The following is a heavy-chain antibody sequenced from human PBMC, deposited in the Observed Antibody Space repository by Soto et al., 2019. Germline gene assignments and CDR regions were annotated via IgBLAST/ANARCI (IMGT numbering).Heavy chain of an antibody. CDR3: AGSALDDDFYHYLDS. CDR2: IIPYNGNT. J-gene: IGHJ5*01. V-gene: IGHV1-45*02. CDR1: GYIFTYRY. Sequence: GASVKVSCKASGYIFTYRYLYWVRQAPGQALEWMGWIIPYNGNTNYAQKFQDRFSITRESSLSTVYMELRSLRSDDTGMYYCAGSALDDDFYHYLDSWGQGTLVTVSS. D-gene: IGHD3-3*01.